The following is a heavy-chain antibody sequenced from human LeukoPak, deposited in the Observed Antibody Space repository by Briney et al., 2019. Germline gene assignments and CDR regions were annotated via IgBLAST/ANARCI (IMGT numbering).Heavy chain of an antibody. CDR2: INTNTGNP. J-gene: IGHJ4*02. D-gene: IGHD6-19*01. CDR1: GYTFTSYA. CDR3: ARDFGGSGSGWYQLDY. V-gene: IGHV7-4-1*02. Sequence: ASVKVPCKASGYTFTSYAMNWVRQAPGQGLEWMGWINTNTGNPTFAQGFTGRFVFSLDTSVSTAYLQISSLKAEDTAVYYCARDFGGSGSGWYQLDYWGQGTLVTVSS.